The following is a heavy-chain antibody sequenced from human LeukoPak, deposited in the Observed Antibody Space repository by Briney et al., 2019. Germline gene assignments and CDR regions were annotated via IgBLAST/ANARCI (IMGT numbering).Heavy chain of an antibody. CDR1: GGSITSSSYY. Sequence: SGTLSLTCTVSGGSITSSSYYWGWIRQPPGKGLEWIGTVSYTGSTYYRPSLKSRVTISVDTSNYHFSLKLTSVTAADTAVYYCARQLAVSARLGWFDPWGQGTLVTVSS. CDR2: VSYTGST. D-gene: IGHD6-6*01. J-gene: IGHJ5*02. CDR3: ARQLAVSARLGWFDP. V-gene: IGHV4-39*01.